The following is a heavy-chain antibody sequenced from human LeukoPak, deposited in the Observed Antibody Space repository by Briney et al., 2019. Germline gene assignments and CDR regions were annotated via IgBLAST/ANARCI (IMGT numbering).Heavy chain of an antibody. CDR1: GFTFSSYE. V-gene: IGHV3-48*03. CDR3: ARDPVRGWYDY. J-gene: IGHJ4*02. Sequence: GGSLRLSCAASGFTFSSYEMNWVRQAPGKGLEWVSYISSSGSTIYYADSVKGRFTISRDNAKNSLYLQMNSLRAEDTAVYYCARDPVRGWYDYWGQGTLVTVSS. CDR2: ISSSGSTI. D-gene: IGHD6-19*01.